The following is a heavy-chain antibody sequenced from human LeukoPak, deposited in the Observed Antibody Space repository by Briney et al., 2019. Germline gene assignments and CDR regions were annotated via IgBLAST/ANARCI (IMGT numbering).Heavy chain of an antibody. CDR2: INTDRGNT. Sequence: ASVKVSCKASGYTFTNYGISWVRQAPGQRLEWMGWINTDRGNTNYAQKFKGRVTMTTETSTSTVYMELRSLRSDDTAVYYCARDGYCSGSSCYDCFDPWGQGTLVAVSS. V-gene: IGHV1-18*01. D-gene: IGHD2-2*03. CDR3: ARDGYCSGSSCYDCFDP. J-gene: IGHJ5*02. CDR1: GYTFTNYG.